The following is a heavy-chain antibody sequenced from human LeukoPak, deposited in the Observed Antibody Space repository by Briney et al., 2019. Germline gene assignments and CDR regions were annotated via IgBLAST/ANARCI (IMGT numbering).Heavy chain of an antibody. V-gene: IGHV3-33*01. CDR1: RFTLSSYG. D-gene: IGHD3-22*01. CDR3: VRDPGNDRSGYYFDY. CDR2: IWYDGSKK. J-gene: IGHJ4*02. Sequence: GGSLRLSCAASRFTLSSYGMHSVRQVPGKGLEWVALIWYDGSKKYYADSVKGRFTISKDNMLYLQMDSLRAEDTAVYYCVRDPGNDRSGYYFDYWGQGTLVTVSS.